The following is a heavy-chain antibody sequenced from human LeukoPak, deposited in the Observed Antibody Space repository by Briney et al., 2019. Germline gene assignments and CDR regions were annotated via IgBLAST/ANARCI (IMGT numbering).Heavy chain of an antibody. CDR1: GFTFSSYA. V-gene: IGHV3-30*04. D-gene: IGHD3-10*01. CDR2: ISYDGSNK. J-gene: IGHJ4*02. Sequence: PGRSLRLSCAASGFTFSSYAMHWVRQAPGKGLEWVAVISYDGSNKYYADSVKGRFTISRDNSKNTLYLQMNSLRAEDTAVYYCARDPYYYGSGSYFDYWGQGTLVTVSS. CDR3: ARDPYYYGSGSYFDY.